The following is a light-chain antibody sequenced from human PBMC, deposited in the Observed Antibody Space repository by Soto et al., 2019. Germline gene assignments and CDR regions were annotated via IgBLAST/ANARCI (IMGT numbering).Light chain of an antibody. CDR1: QSVSSY. J-gene: IGKJ5*01. CDR2: DAS. Sequence: EIVFTQSPATLSLSPGERAALSCRASQSVSSYLAWYQQKPGQAPRLLIYDASNRATGIPARFSGSRSGTEFTLTISSLQSEDFAVYYCQQYEKWPPSITFGQGTRLEIK. V-gene: IGKV3-11*01. CDR3: QQYEKWPPSIT.